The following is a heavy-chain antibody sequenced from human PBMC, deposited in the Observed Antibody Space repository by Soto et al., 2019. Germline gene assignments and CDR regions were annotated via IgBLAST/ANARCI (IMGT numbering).Heavy chain of an antibody. CDR1: GFTFSVSS. CDR2: IRSKANNNAT. J-gene: IGHJ4*02. D-gene: IGHD3-16*01. CDR3: GIGGAGFGH. Sequence: EVQLVESGGGLVQPWGSVRLSCAGSGFTFSVSSMHWVRQAPGKGLEWLGRIRSKANNNATIYSESVRGRFIISREYSQEQMFLEMGRPGAEDTGMFLCGIGGAGFGHWGQGTLVTVSS. V-gene: IGHV3-73*01.